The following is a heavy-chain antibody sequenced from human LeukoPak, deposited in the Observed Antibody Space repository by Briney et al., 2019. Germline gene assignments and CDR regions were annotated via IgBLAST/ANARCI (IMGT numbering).Heavy chain of an antibody. CDR1: GGSFVGDYF. Sequence: KSSETLSLTCTVSGGSFVGDYFCTWVRQPAGRGLEWIGRSYDTWGRDKNPTLRGRVDMSVDTSKKQCPLRLTSLTAADTGVYYCARSPVGMIVDIDGMDVWGQGTTVTVSS. CDR2: SYDTWGR. CDR3: ARSPVGMIVDIDGMDV. D-gene: IGHD3-22*01. V-gene: IGHV4-4*07. J-gene: IGHJ6*02.